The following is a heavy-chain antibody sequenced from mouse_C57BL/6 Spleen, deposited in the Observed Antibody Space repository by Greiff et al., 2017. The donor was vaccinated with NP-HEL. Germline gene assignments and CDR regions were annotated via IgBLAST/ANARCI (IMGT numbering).Heavy chain of an antibody. J-gene: IGHJ1*03. V-gene: IGHV5-6*01. CDR2: ISSGGSYT. Sequence: EVKLMESGGDLVKPGGSLKLSCAASGFTFSSYGMSWVRQTPDKRLEWVATISSGGSYTYYPDSVKGRFTISSANAKNTLYLQMSSLKSEDTAMYYCARHGGYYYGSSYNWYFDVWGTGTTVTVSS. CDR3: ARHGGYYYGSSYNWYFDV. CDR1: GFTFSSYG. D-gene: IGHD1-1*01.